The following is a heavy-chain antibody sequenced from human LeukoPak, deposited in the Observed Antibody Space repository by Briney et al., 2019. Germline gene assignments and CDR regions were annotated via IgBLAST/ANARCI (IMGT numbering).Heavy chain of an antibody. CDR2: ISPNSVGT. CDR3: ARARYFDSSGYPSFDY. J-gene: IGHJ4*02. D-gene: IGHD3-22*01. V-gene: IGHV1-2*02. CDR1: GYTFTDYY. Sequence: ASVKVSCKASGYTFTDYYLHWVRQAPGQGLDWMGWISPNSVGTHYSQKFQDRVTLTRDTSISTAYMELIRLRSDDTAVYYCARARYFDSSGYPSFDYWGQGTLVTVSS.